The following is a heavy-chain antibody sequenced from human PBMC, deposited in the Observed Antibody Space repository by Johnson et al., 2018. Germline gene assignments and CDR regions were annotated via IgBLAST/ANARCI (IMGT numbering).Heavy chain of an antibody. CDR2: MRNEVNRYKI. V-gene: IGHV3-72*01. CDR1: GFTFSDHY. D-gene: IGHD3-16*01. Sequence: VQLVESGGGLVQPGGSLRLSCAASGFTFSDHYMDWVRQAPGKGLDWVGRMRNEVNRYKIEYAAPVRGRFTISRDDSKNSVYLQMNSLRTEETAVYYCVRESFTYTWSVYYYYYMDVWGKGTTVTVSS. J-gene: IGHJ6*03. CDR3: VRESFTYTWSVYYYYYMDV.